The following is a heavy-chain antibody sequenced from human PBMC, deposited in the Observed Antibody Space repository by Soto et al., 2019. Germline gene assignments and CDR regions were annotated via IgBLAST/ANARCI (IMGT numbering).Heavy chain of an antibody. CDR2: ISYDGSNK. CDR3: ARDLGDYYDSSGPGTMDV. V-gene: IGHV3-30-3*01. CDR1: GFTFSSYA. Sequence: QVQLVESGGGVVQPGRSLRLSCAASGFTFSSYAMHWVRQAPGKGLEWVAVISYDGSNKYYADSVKGRFTISRDNSKNTLYLQMNSLRDEDTAVYYCARDLGDYYDSSGPGTMDVWGQGTTVTVSS. D-gene: IGHD3-22*01. J-gene: IGHJ6*02.